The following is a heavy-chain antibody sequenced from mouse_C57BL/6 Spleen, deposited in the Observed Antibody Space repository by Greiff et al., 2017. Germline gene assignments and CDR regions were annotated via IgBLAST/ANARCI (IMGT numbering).Heavy chain of an antibody. V-gene: IGHV5-9-1*02. CDR1: GFTFSSYA. CDR3: TREDYYSNPYAMGY. CDR2: ISSGGDYI. Sequence: EVQGVESGEGLVKPGGSLKLSCAASGFTFSSYAMSWVRQTPEKRLEWVAYISSGGDYIYYADTVKGRFTISRDNARNTLYLQMSSLKSEDTAMYYCTREDYYSNPYAMGYWGQGTSVTVSS. D-gene: IGHD2-5*01. J-gene: IGHJ4*01.